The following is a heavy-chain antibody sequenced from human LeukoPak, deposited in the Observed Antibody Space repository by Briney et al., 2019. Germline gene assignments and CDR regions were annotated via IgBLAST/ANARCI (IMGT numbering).Heavy chain of an antibody. CDR2: IWYDGSNK. CDR3: AKDRRDSSGWFRADDY. D-gene: IGHD6-19*01. Sequence: GGSLRLSCAASGFMFSSYGMHWVRQAPGKGLEWVAVIWYDGSNKYYADFVKGRFTISRDNSKNTLYLQMNSLTAEDTAVYYCAKDRRDSSGWFRADDYWGQGTLVTVSS. V-gene: IGHV3-33*06. J-gene: IGHJ4*02. CDR1: GFMFSSYG.